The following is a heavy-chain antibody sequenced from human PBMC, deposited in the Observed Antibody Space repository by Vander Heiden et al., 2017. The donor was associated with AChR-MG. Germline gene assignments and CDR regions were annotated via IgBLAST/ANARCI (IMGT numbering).Heavy chain of an antibody. CDR1: GGSLRSSSYY. J-gene: IGHJ4*02. CDR2: IYYSGST. V-gene: IGHV4-39*01. CDR3: ARHAPLNTAAAGRGFDY. Sequence: QPQLQESGPGLVKPSETLSPTCTVSGGSLRSSSYYWGWIRQPPGKGLEWIGSIYYSGSTYYNPSLKRRVTISVDTSKNQFSLKLSSVTAADTAVYYCARHAPLNTAAAGRGFDYWGQGTLVTVSS. D-gene: IGHD6-13*01.